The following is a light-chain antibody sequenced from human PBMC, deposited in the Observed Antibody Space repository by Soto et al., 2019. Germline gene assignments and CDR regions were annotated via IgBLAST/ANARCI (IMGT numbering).Light chain of an antibody. CDR3: ASWDSSLTAGV. CDR2: EDN. Sequence: QSVLTQPPSVSAAPGQRVTISCSGSSSNIGNNYVSWYQQLPGTAPKLLIYEDNKRPSAIPDRFSGSKSGTSATLGITGLQTGDEADDYCASWDSSLTAGVFGGGTKLTVL. J-gene: IGLJ2*01. CDR1: SSNIGNNY. V-gene: IGLV1-51*02.